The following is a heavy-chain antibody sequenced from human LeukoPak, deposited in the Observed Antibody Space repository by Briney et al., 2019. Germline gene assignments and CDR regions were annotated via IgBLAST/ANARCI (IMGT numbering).Heavy chain of an antibody. CDR2: IYYSGST. CDR1: GGSISSYY. J-gene: IGHJ5*02. Sequence: PSETLSLTCTVSGGSISSYYWSWIRQPPGKGLEWIGYIYYSGSTNYNPSLKSRVTISVDTSKNQFSLKLSSVTAADTAVYYCARARIAVAGLFFDPWDQGTLVTVSS. V-gene: IGHV4-59*01. D-gene: IGHD6-19*01. CDR3: ARARIAVAGLFFDP.